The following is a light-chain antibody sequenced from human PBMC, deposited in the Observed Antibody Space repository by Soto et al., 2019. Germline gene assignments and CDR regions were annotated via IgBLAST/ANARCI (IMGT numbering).Light chain of an antibody. CDR1: ETVSNNY. CDR3: QQYGSSPPT. V-gene: IGKV3-20*01. CDR2: GAT. Sequence: EIVLTQSPGTLSVPLGETATLPCRASETVSNNYVAWYQQKPGQAPRLLIYGATNRAAGVSDNFSGGGSGTAFTLTICSLEPEDIAIYICQQYGSSPPTFGGGTKVEIK. J-gene: IGKJ4*01.